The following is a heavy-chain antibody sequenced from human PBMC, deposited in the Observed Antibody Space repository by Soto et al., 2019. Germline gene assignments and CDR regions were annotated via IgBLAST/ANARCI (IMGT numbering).Heavy chain of an antibody. Sequence: VQLLQSGAEVKKPGASVKVSCKASGYTFTHYGISWVRQAPGQGLEWMGWFSNFNGDTNYAQNLQGRVTMTTDTDTDTAYMELRSLRSDDTAVYYCTRTGYGGKWVDVWGQGTLVTVSS. D-gene: IGHD4-17*01. J-gene: IGHJ4*02. CDR1: GYTFTHYG. CDR3: TRTGYGGKWVDV. V-gene: IGHV1-18*04. CDR2: FSNFNGDT.